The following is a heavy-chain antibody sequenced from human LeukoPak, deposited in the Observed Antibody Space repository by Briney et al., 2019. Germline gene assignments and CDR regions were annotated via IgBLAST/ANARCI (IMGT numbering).Heavy chain of an antibody. Sequence: PGGSLRLSCAASVFPFFNYWMTWVRQALGKGLEWVANIKQGGSRKYYVDSVKGRFTISRDNAKNSLYLQINSLRAEDTAVYFCARDRVTNSYDYYGLDVWGQGTTVSVSS. J-gene: IGHJ6*02. CDR3: ARDRVTNSYDYYGLDV. V-gene: IGHV3-7*03. CDR1: VFPFFNYW. CDR2: IKQGGSRK. D-gene: IGHD3-10*01.